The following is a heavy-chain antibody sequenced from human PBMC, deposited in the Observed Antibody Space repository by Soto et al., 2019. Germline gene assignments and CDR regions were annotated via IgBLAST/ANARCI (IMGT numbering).Heavy chain of an antibody. CDR2: IWDDGSNK. D-gene: IGHD6-19*01. CDR1: GFTFSGHA. Sequence: QVQVVESGGGVVQPGRSLRLSCTASGFTFSGHAMHWVRQPPGKGLEWVAQIWDDGSNKYYADSVKGRFTISRDNSKNTLDVQMDSLRVEDTAVYYCARDGQSLAPYALDVWGQGTSVTVSS. J-gene: IGHJ6*02. V-gene: IGHV3-33*01. CDR3: ARDGQSLAPYALDV.